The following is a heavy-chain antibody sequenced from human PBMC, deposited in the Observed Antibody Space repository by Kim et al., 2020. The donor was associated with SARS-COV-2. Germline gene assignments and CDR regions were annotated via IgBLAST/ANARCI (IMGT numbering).Heavy chain of an antibody. CDR3: AKNGYSSSSCGS. J-gene: IGHJ5*02. D-gene: IGHD6-6*01. V-gene: IGHV3-23*01. Sequence: SYAHSAKGRLIISRANSKNTLYLQMNSLRAEDTAVYYCAKNGYSSSSCGSWGQGTLVTVSS.